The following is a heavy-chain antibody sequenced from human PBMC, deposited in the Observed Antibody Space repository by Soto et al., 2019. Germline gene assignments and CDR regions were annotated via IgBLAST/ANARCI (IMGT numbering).Heavy chain of an antibody. V-gene: IGHV3-48*03. D-gene: IGHD2-8*01. Sequence: PGGSLRLSCAASGFTFSSHEMNWVRQAPGKGLEWISYISGSGVTTYYADSVRGRFIVSRDNAQESLFLQMNSLRVEDTAIYYCARGGVYWGQGTLVTVPS. CDR3: ARGGVY. CDR1: GFTFSSHE. J-gene: IGHJ4*02. CDR2: ISGSGVTT.